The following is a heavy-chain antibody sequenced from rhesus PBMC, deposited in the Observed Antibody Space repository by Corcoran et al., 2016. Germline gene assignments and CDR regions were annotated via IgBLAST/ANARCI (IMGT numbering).Heavy chain of an antibody. Sequence: QVLLQESGPGLVKPSETLSLSCAVSGGSINDNYYWNLSRQRPGKGLEWVGNFYGSGVRTYYNPSLQSRVTISKDTSKSQFSLKLNSVTAADTAVYYCVRKSIIAAGALDVWGRGVLVIVSS. D-gene: IGHD6-31*01. V-gene: IGHV4S9*01. CDR3: VRKSIIAAGALDV. J-gene: IGHJ5-2*02. CDR2: FYGSGVRT. CDR1: GGSINDNYY.